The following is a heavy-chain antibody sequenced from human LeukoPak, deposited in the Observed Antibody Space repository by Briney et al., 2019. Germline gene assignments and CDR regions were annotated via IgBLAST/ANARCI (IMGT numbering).Heavy chain of an antibody. CDR3: ARQHGSGSYYSRAIDY. Sequence: GESLKISCEASGYSFTTYWIGWVRQMPGKGLEWMGIIYPGGSDTRYSPSFQGQVTISADKSTSTAYLQWSSLKASDSAMYYCARQHGSGSYYSRAIDYWGQGTLVTVSS. V-gene: IGHV5-51*01. CDR1: GYSFTTYW. CDR2: IYPGGSDT. D-gene: IGHD3-10*01. J-gene: IGHJ4*02.